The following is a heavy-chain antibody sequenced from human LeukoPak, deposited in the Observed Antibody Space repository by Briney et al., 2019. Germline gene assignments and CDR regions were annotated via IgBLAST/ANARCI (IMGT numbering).Heavy chain of an antibody. CDR1: GGSFSGYY. V-gene: IGHV4-34*01. J-gene: IGHJ6*03. D-gene: IGHD3-22*01. CDR2: INHSGST. Sequence: SETLSLTCAVYGGSFSGYYWSWIRQPPGKGLEWIGEINHSGSTNYNPSLKSRVTISVDTSKNQFSLKLSSVTAADTAVYYCARARNYYDSSGLNYYYYMDVWGKGTTVTVSS. CDR3: ARARNYYDSSGLNYYYYMDV.